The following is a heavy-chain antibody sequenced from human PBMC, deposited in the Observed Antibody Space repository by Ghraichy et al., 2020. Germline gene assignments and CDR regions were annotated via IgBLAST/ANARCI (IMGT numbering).Heavy chain of an antibody. J-gene: IGHJ4*02. CDR3: VRVSPGWFFDY. Sequence: ASVKVSCKASGDMFTLNDPSFHWIRQPPGQGLEWVGWISPTTGDTRSAQKFQDRVTMTRDTSISTAYMEMSRLSSDDTAVYFCVRVSPGWFFDYWGQGTLVTVSS. V-gene: IGHV1-2*02. CDR2: ISPTTGDT. D-gene: IGHD6-19*01. CDR1: GDMFTLNDPS.